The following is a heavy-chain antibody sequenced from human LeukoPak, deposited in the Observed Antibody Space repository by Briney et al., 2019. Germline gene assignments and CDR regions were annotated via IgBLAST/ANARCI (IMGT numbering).Heavy chain of an antibody. D-gene: IGHD4-17*01. CDR3: ARLRLFTAYGDY. CDR2: INHSGST. CDR1: GGSFSGYY. Sequence: PSETLSLTCAVYGGSFSGYYWSWIRQPPGKGLEWIREINHSGSTNYNPSLKSRVTISVDTSKNQFSLKLSSVTAADTAVYYCARLRLFTAYGDYWGQGTLVTVSS. V-gene: IGHV4-34*01. J-gene: IGHJ4*02.